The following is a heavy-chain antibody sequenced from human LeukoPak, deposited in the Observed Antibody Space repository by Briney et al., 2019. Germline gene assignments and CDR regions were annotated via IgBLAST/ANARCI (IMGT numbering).Heavy chain of an antibody. CDR3: ASLDYYGSGRYPYYYYYMDV. Sequence: GGSLRLSCAASGFTFSDYYMSWIRQAPGRGVVGVSYISNSGSTIYYADSVKGRFTISRDNAKNSLYLQMNSLRVEDTAVYYCASLDYYGSGRYPYYYYYMDVWGKGTTVTVSS. CDR2: ISNSGSTI. D-gene: IGHD3-10*01. V-gene: IGHV3-11*04. CDR1: GFTFSDYY. J-gene: IGHJ6*03.